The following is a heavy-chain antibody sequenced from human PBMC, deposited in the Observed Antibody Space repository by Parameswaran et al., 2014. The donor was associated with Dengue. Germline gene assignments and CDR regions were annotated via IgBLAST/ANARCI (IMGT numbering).Heavy chain of an antibody. V-gene: IGHV4-59*12. J-gene: IGHJ4*02. CDR2: TYYSGGT. D-gene: IGHD2-21*01. Sequence: VRQAPGKGLEWIGNTYYSGGTNYNSSLKSRVTISLDTSKNQFSLRLSSVTAADTAIYYCAGDSDSPERVDHWGQGTLVTVSS. CDR3: AGDSDSPERVDH.